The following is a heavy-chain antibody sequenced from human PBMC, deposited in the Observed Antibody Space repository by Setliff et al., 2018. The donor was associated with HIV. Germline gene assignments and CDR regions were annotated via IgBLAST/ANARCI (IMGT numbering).Heavy chain of an antibody. Sequence: ASVKVSCKASGYTFSGYYVHWVRQAPGQGLEWMGWINGNSGGTNYAQKFQGRVTMTRDTSTNTVYMELTRLTSDDTAVYYCTRGSGPRVVVAAPFDYWGQGTQVTVSS. CDR1: GYTFSGYY. J-gene: IGHJ4*02. D-gene: IGHD2-15*01. CDR3: TRGSGPRVVVAAPFDY. V-gene: IGHV1-2*02. CDR2: INGNSGGT.